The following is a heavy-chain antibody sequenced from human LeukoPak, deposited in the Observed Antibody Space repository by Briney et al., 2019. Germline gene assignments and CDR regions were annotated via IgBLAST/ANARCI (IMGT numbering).Heavy chain of an antibody. J-gene: IGHJ5*02. D-gene: IGHD3-10*01. V-gene: IGHV1-8*01. CDR3: ARSPVGVRKKHDL. CDR1: GYTFTSYD. CDR2: MNPTSGHT. Sequence: ASVKVSCKASGYTFTSYDIHWVRQAPGQGLAWMGWMNPTSGHTGYVQKFQGRITMTRDTSVSTAYMELNSLTSEDTAVYYCARSPVGVRKKHDLWGQGTLVIVSS.